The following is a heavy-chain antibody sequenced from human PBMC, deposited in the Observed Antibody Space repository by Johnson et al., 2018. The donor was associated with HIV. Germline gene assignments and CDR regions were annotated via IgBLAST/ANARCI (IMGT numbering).Heavy chain of an antibody. J-gene: IGHJ3*01. V-gene: IGHV3-66*01. CDR2: VYSGGNT. Sequence: EVRLVESGGGLVQPGGSLRLSCAASGFTVSSNYMSWVRQAPGKGLEWVSIVYSGGNTYYTDSVKGRFTISRDNSKNTLYLQMNSLRAEDTAVYYCARVGASRFDAFHVWGQGTMVTVSS. CDR1: GFTVSSNY. CDR3: ARVGASRFDAFHV. D-gene: IGHD3-16*01.